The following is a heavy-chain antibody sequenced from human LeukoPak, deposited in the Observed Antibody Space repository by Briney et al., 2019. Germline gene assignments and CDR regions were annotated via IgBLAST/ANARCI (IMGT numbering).Heavy chain of an antibody. CDR3: ATETECSGGACYSYGWFDP. CDR2: ISYSGSA. V-gene: IGHV4-61*01. CDR1: GGSVSSGLNK. Sequence: SETLSLTCTVSGGSVSSGLNKWSWIRQPPGKGLEWIGDISYSGSATYNPSLRSRVTISVDTSTNQFSLTLGSVTAADTAVYYCATETECSGGACYSYGWFDPWGQGTQVIVSS. J-gene: IGHJ5*02. D-gene: IGHD2-15*01.